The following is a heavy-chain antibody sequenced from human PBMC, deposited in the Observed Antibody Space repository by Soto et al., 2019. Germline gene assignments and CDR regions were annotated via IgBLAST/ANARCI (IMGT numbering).Heavy chain of an antibody. D-gene: IGHD1-1*01. Sequence: SETLSLTCTVSGASISGFYWSWIRRSAGKGLEWIGRIYATGTTDYNPSLKSRVMMSVDRYTEQFSLKLRSVTAADTAVYYCVRDGTKTLRDWFDPWGQGISVTVSS. J-gene: IGHJ5*02. CDR2: IYATGTT. CDR3: VRDGTKTLRDWFDP. CDR1: GASISGFY. V-gene: IGHV4-4*07.